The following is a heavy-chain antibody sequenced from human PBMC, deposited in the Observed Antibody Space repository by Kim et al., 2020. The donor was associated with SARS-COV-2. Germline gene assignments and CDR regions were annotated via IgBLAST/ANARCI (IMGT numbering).Heavy chain of an antibody. J-gene: IGHJ4*02. CDR2: ISWNSGSI. CDR1: GFTFDDYA. D-gene: IGHD3-22*01. V-gene: IGHV3-9*01. CDR3: AKGGDYDSSGSVDY. Sequence: GGSLRLSCAASGFTFDDYAMHWVRQAPGKGLEWVSGISWNSGSIGYADSVKGRFTISRDNAKNSLYLQMNSLRAEDTALYYCAKGGDYDSSGSVDYWGQGTLVTVSS.